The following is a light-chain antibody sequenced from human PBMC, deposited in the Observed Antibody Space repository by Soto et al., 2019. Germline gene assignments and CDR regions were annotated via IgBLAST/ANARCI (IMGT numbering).Light chain of an antibody. CDR2: NSV. CDR3: HQYAYSPWT. V-gene: IGKV3-20*01. CDR1: QTVGNNY. Sequence: EIVLTQSPGTLSLSSGERATLSCRASQTVGNNYLGWYQQKPGQAPRLLIYNSVNQATGIPDRFSGSGSGTDFSLTISGLEPEDFAMYYCHQYAYSPWTFGQGTKVDIK. J-gene: IGKJ1*01.